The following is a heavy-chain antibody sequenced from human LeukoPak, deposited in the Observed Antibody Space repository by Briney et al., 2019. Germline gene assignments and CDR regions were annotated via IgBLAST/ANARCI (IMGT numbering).Heavy chain of an antibody. CDR2: IYYSGST. J-gene: IGHJ6*02. Sequence: PSETLSLTCTVSGGSISSGDYYWSWIRQPPGKGLEWLGYIYYSGSTYYNPSLKSRVTISVDTSKNQFSLKLSSVTAADTAVYYCASYTALVYGYYYYYGMDVWGQETTVTVSS. V-gene: IGHV4-30-4*01. CDR3: ASYTALVYGYYYYYGMDV. CDR1: GGSISSGDYY. D-gene: IGHD5-18*01.